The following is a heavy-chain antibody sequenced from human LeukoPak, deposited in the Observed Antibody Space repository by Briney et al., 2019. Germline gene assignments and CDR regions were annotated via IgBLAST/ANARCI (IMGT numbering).Heavy chain of an antibody. J-gene: IGHJ4*02. CDR3: ARIPYCSSTNCYPSDY. Sequence: GGSLRLSCAASGFTFSSYWMHWVRQAPGRGLVWVSRINSDGSSTSYADSVKGRFTISRDNAKNTLYLQMNSLRAEDTAVYYCARIPYCSSTNCYPSDYWGQGTLVTVSS. D-gene: IGHD2-2*01. V-gene: IGHV3-74*01. CDR2: INSDGSST. CDR1: GFTFSSYW.